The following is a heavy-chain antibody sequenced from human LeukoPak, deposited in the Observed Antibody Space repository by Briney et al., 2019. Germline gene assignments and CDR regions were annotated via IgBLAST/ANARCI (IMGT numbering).Heavy chain of an antibody. CDR3: ARPGVATITDAFDI. CDR2: IYYSGST. Sequence: SETLSLTCTVSGGSISSYYWSWIRQPPGKGLEWIGYIYYSGSTNYNPSLKGRVTISVDTSKNQFSLKLSSVTAADTAVYYCARPGVATITDAFDIWGQGTMVTASS. V-gene: IGHV4-59*01. D-gene: IGHD5-24*01. CDR1: GGSISSYY. J-gene: IGHJ3*02.